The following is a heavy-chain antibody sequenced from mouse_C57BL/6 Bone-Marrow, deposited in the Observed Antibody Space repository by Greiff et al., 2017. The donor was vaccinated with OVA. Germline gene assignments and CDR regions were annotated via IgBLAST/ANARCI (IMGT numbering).Heavy chain of an antibody. Sequence: VKLMESGAELARPGASVKMSCKASGYTFTSYTIHWVKQRPGQGLEWIGYIDPTNDYTNYNQKFKGKATLTADKSSSTAYMQLRSLTSEDSAVYYCTRGYYFDDWGQGTTLTVSS. CDR1: GYTFTSYT. V-gene: IGHV1-4*01. CDR2: IDPTNDYT. J-gene: IGHJ2*01. CDR3: TRGYYFDD.